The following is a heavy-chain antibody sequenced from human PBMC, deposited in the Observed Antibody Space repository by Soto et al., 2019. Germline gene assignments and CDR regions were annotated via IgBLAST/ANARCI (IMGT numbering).Heavy chain of an antibody. V-gene: IGHV3-23*01. CDR1: GFTFSSYA. Sequence: GGSLRLSCAASGFTFSSYAMSWVRQAPGKGLEWVSDISGSGGSTYYADSVKGRFTISRDNSKNTLYLQMNSLRAEDTAVYYCAKDRLEYSSSSGAFDIWGQGTMVTVSS. D-gene: IGHD6-6*01. J-gene: IGHJ3*02. CDR3: AKDRLEYSSSSGAFDI. CDR2: ISGSGGST.